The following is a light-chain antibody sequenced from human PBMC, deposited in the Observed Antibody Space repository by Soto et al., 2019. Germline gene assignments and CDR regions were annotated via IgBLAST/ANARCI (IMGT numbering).Light chain of an antibody. J-gene: IGLJ1*01. Sequence: QSVLAQPASVSGSPGQSITISCTGTSSDTAGYNYVSWYQQHPGKAPKLMIYEVSNRPSGVSNRFSGSQSGNTASLTISGLQAEDEANYYCSSHTTSNTPLYVFGTGTKVTVL. CDR2: EVS. V-gene: IGLV2-14*01. CDR1: SSDTAGYNY. CDR3: SSHTTSNTPLYV.